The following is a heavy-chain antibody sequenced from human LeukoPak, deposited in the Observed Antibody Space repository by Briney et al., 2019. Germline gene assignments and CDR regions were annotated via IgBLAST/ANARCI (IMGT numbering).Heavy chain of an antibody. J-gene: IGHJ3*02. D-gene: IGHD3-22*01. CDR2: ISYDGSNK. CDR1: GFTFSSYG. Sequence: PGGSLRLSCAASGFTFSSYGMHWVRQAPGKGLEWVAVISYDGSNKYYADSVKGRFTISRDNSKNTLYLQMNSLRAEDTAVYYCAREVVVITGDAFDIWGQGTMVTVSS. V-gene: IGHV3-30*19. CDR3: AREVVVITGDAFDI.